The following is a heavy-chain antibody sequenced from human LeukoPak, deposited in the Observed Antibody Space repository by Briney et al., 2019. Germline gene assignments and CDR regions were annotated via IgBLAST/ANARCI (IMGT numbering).Heavy chain of an antibody. D-gene: IGHD5-12*01. CDR2: ISYDGSNK. J-gene: IGHJ6*02. Sequence: PGGSLRLSCAASGFTFINYAMHWVRQAPGKGLEWVALISYDGSNKYYADSVKGRFTISRDNSKNTLSLQMNSLRAEDTAVYYCARDFVEMYSGYVQGDYYYGMDVWGQGTTVTVSS. V-gene: IGHV3-30-3*01. CDR3: ARDFVEMYSGYVQGDYYYGMDV. CDR1: GFTFINYA.